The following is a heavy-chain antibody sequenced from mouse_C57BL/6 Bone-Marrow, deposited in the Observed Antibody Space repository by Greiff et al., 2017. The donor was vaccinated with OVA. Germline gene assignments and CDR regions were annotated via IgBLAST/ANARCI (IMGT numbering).Heavy chain of an antibody. Sequence: VQLQQSGAELVRPGTSVKVSCKASGYAFTNYLIEWVKQRPGQGLAWIGVINPGSGGTNYNEKFKGKATLTADKSSSTAYMQLSSLTSEDSAVYFCARSYYYGNRFAYWGQGTLVTVSA. J-gene: IGHJ3*01. CDR3: ARSYYYGNRFAY. D-gene: IGHD1-1*01. CDR1: GYAFTNYL. V-gene: IGHV1-54*01. CDR2: INPGSGGT.